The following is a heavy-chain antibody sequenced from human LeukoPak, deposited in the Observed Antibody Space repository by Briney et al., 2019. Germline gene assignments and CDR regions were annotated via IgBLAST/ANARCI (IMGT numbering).Heavy chain of an antibody. CDR3: AREERWLQKRGPYDAFDI. CDR1: GGSISSYY. V-gene: IGHV4-59*01. D-gene: IGHD5-24*01. CDR2: IYCSGST. J-gene: IGHJ3*02. Sequence: SETLSLTCTVPGGSISSYYWSWIRQPPGKGLEWIGYIYCSGSTNYNPSLKGRVTISVDTSKNQLYLKMTTVLAVDTAVYYCAREERWLQKRGPYDAFDIWGQGTMVTASS.